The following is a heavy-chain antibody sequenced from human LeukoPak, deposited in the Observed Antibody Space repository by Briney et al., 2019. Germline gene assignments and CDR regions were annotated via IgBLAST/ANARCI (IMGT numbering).Heavy chain of an antibody. CDR2: STSSSGTI. Sequence: GGSLRVSCALSGFTFSGYSMNWVGQAPGKGLEWVAYSTSSSGTIYSADSVKGRFTISRDNAKNSLYLQMNNLTDEDTAVYYCARVRSGWYFDYWGQGTLVTVSS. D-gene: IGHD6-19*01. CDR3: ARVRSGWYFDY. V-gene: IGHV3-48*02. CDR1: GFTFSGYS. J-gene: IGHJ4*02.